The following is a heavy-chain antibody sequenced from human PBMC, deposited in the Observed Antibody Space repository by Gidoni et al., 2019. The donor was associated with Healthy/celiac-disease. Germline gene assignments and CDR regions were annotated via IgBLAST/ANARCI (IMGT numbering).Heavy chain of an antibody. V-gene: IGHV3-21*01. Sequence: EVQLVESGGGLVKPGGSLRLSCAASGFTFSSYSMNWVRQAPGKWLEWVSSISSSSSYIYYADSVKGRFTISRDNAKNSLYLQMNSLRAEDTAVYYCARVSSRGQDDDAFDIWGQGTMVTVSS. CDR2: ISSSSSYI. D-gene: IGHD3-16*02. CDR3: ARVSSRGQDDDAFDI. CDR1: GFTFSSYS. J-gene: IGHJ3*02.